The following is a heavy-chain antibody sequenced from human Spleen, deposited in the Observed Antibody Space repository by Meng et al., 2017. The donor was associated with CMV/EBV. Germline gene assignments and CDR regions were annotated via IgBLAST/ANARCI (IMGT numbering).Heavy chain of an antibody. CDR1: AFTFDDYA. CDR2: ISWNSVSI. D-gene: IGHD3-22*01. V-gene: IGHV3-9*01. J-gene: IGHJ3*02. Sequence: SLKISCAGSAFTFDDYAMHWVRQAPGKGLEWVSGISWNSVSIAYADSVKGRFTITRDDTENSLYLQMNGLRPEDTAMYYCAKDSSGYFDAFEIWGQGTRVTVSS. CDR3: AKDSSGYFDAFEI.